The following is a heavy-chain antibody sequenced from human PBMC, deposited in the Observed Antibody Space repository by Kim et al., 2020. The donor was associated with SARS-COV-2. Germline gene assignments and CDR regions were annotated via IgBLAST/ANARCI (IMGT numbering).Heavy chain of an antibody. CDR2: ISSSSSYI. J-gene: IGHJ5*02. Sequence: GGSLRLSCAASGFTFSSYSMNWVRQAPGKGLEWVSSISSSSSYIYYADSVKGRFTISRDNAKNSLYLQMNSLRAEDTAVYYCARDGFGALNWFDPWGQGTLVTVSS. CDR3: ARDGFGALNWFDP. V-gene: IGHV3-21*01. D-gene: IGHD3-10*01. CDR1: GFTFSSYS.